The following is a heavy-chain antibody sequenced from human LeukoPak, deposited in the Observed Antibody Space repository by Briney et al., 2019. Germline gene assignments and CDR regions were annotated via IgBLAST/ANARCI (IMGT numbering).Heavy chain of an antibody. CDR1: GFTVGGNY. CDR2: IHRGGNT. Sequence: GGSLRLSCAASGFTVGGNYMSWVRQAPGKGLEWLSVIHRGGNTYYADSVKGRFTISRDSSKNTVFLQMDSLRAEDTAVYYCARDPGYGLGVDYGDYWGQGTLVTVSS. CDR3: ARDPGYGLGVDYGDY. D-gene: IGHD3-10*01. V-gene: IGHV3-66*01. J-gene: IGHJ4*02.